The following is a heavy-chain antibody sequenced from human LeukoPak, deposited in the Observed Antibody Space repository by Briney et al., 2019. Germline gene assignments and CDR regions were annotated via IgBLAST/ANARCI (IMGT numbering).Heavy chain of an antibody. CDR3: ARDGNYYFDY. J-gene: IGHJ4*02. Sequence: GGSLRLSCAASGFTFSDYYMSWNRQAPGKGLEWLSYISSSSSYTTYADSVKGRFTISRDNAKNSLYLQMNSLRAEDTAVYYCARDGNYYFDYWGQGTLVTVSS. V-gene: IGHV3-11*06. CDR2: ISSSSSYT. CDR1: GFTFSDYY.